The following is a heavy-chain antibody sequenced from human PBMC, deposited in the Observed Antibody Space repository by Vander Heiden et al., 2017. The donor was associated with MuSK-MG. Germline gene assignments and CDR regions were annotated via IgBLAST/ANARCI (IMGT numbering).Heavy chain of an antibody. V-gene: IGHV1-69*12. D-gene: IGHD4-4*01. J-gene: IGHJ6*03. Sequence: QVQLVQSGAAVKKPVSSVKLSCKASGVTFVSYASSWGRQAPGQGLEWRGGIIPIFGTANYAQKFQGRVTITADESTSTAYMELSSLRSEDTAVYYCARTTGHYYYYYMDVWGKGTTVTVSS. CDR3: ARTTGHYYYYYMDV. CDR1: GVTFVSYA. CDR2: IIPIFGTA.